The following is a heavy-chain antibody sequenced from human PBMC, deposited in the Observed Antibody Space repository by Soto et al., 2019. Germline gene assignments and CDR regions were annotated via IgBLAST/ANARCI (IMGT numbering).Heavy chain of an antibody. D-gene: IGHD2-15*01. V-gene: IGHV3-72*01. Sequence: EVQVVESGGGLVQPGGSLRLSCAVSRLNFIDYYFGWVRQSPGKGLEWVGRSKNKANSYIMEYAASVKGRFTISRDDSKNSVFLQMSSLKTEDTAVYYCVVVGRTSWGHGTTVTVPS. CDR3: VVVGRTS. CDR1: RLNFIDYY. J-gene: IGHJ3*01. CDR2: SKNKANSYIM.